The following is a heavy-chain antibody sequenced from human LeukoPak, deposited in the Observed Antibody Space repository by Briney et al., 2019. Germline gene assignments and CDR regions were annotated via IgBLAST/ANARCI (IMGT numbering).Heavy chain of an antibody. Sequence: GGSLRLSCAASGFTFSSYSMNWVRQAPGKGLEWVSYISSSSSTIYYADSVKGRFTISRDYSKNTLYLQMNSLRAEDTAVYYCARGYDSTGYSLDYYHGMDVWGHGTTVTVSS. V-gene: IGHV3-48*01. J-gene: IGHJ6*02. D-gene: IGHD3-22*01. CDR1: GFTFSSYS. CDR3: ARGYDSTGYSLDYYHGMDV. CDR2: ISSSSSTI.